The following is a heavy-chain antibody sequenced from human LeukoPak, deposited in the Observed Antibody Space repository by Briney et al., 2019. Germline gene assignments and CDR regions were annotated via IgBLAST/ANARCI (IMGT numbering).Heavy chain of an antibody. D-gene: IGHD6-19*01. CDR1: GGSISSDSYY. V-gene: IGHV4-39*01. Sequence: SETLSLTCTVSGGSISSDSYYWAWIRQPPGRGLEWIASIYYSGSTYYNPSLKSRVTISVDTSRNQFPLKLSSVTAADTAVYYCASLAVAGLSEGYWGQGTLVIVSS. CDR2: IYYSGST. CDR3: ASLAVAGLSEGY. J-gene: IGHJ4*02.